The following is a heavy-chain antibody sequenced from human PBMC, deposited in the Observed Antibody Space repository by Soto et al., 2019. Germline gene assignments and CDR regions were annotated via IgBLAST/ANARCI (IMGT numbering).Heavy chain of an antibody. CDR3: ARDPKTSGGQHWAFNYFDS. V-gene: IGHV3-30-3*01. D-gene: IGHD7-27*01. J-gene: IGHJ4*02. CDR1: GFSFSISP. Sequence: QVQLVESGGGVVQPGRSLRLSCAASGFSFSISPMHWVRQAPGKGPEWVALISYDGTNKFYADSVKGRFTISRDNSKSTLYLQVDSLSPEDAAVYYCARDPKTSGGQHWAFNYFDSWGQGTLVPVSS. CDR2: ISYDGTNK.